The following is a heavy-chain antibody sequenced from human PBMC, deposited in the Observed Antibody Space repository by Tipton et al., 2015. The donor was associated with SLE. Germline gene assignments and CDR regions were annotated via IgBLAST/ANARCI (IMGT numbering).Heavy chain of an antibody. V-gene: IGHV3-9*01. J-gene: IGHJ4*02. CDR1: GFIFDDYA. CDR3: AKLESDTSGDH. Sequence: SLRLSCTATGFIFDDYAMYWVRQDPGQGLEWVSGISWNSGTLGYADSVKGRFTISRDNAKNSLYLQMNSLRAEDTALYYCAKLESDTSGDHWGQGTLVTVSS. CDR2: ISWNSGTL. D-gene: IGHD1-1*01.